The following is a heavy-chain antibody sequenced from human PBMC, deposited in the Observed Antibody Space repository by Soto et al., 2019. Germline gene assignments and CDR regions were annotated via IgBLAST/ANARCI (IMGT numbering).Heavy chain of an antibody. CDR2: INHSGST. D-gene: IGHD3-22*01. CDR3: ARSYYDSSGYYDRWFDP. V-gene: IGHV4-34*01. CDR1: GGSFSGYY. Sequence: PSETLSLTCAVYGGSFSGYYWSWIRQPPGKGLEWIGEINHSGSTNYNPSLKSRVTISVDTSKNQFSLKLSSVTAADTAVYYCARSYYDSSGYYDRWFDPWGQGTLVTVSS. J-gene: IGHJ5*02.